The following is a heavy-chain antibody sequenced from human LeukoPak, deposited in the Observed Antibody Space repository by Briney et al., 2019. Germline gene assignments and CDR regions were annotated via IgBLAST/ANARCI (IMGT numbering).Heavy chain of an antibody. CDR3: ARDQGDIVVVTAIRAPNPFDY. CDR1: GYPFKTYG. CDR2: ISAYNGNT. J-gene: IGHJ4*02. D-gene: IGHD2-21*02. Sequence: GASVKVSCKASGYPFKTYGISWVRQAPGQGLEWMGWISAYNGNTNYAQKLQGRVTMTTDTSTSTAYMELRSLRSDDTAVYYCARDQGDIVVVTAIRAPNPFDYWGQGTLVTVSS. V-gene: IGHV1-18*01.